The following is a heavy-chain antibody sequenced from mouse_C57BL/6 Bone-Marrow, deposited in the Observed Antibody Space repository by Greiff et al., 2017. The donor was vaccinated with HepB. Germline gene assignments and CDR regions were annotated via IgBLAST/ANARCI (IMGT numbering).Heavy chain of an antibody. CDR2: IWGGGST. CDR3: AKHGDYYGSSPHWYFDV. V-gene: IGHV2-9*01. J-gene: IGHJ1*03. D-gene: IGHD1-1*01. CDR1: GFSLTSYG. Sequence: VKLVESGPGLVAPSQSLSITCTVSGFSLTSYGVDWVRQPPGKGLEWLGVIWGGGSTNYNSALMSRLSISKDNSKSQVFLNMNSLQTDDTAMYYCAKHGDYYGSSPHWYFDVWGTGTTVTVSS.